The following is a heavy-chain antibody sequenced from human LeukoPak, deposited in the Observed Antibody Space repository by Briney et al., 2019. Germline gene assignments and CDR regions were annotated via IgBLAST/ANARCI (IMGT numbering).Heavy chain of an antibody. D-gene: IGHD6-19*01. CDR2: INPNSGGT. CDR3: ARDSSGWYAFDI. Sequence: ASVKVSCKASGYTFTGYYMHWVRQAPGQGLEWMGWINPNSGGTNYAQKFQGRVTMTRDTSISTAYMELSRLRSDDTAVYYCARDSSGWYAFDIWGQGTMVTVSS. J-gene: IGHJ3*02. CDR1: GYTFTGYY. V-gene: IGHV1-2*02.